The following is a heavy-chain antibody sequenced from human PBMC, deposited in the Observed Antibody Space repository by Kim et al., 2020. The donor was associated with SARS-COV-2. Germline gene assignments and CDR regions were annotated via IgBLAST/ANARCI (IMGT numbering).Heavy chain of an antibody. CDR3: ARVSEGGSSWYYFDS. CDR1: GFTFSDYY. D-gene: IGHD6-13*01. J-gene: IGHJ4*02. V-gene: IGHV3-11*05. Sequence: GGSLRLSCAASGFTFSDYYMSWIRQAPGKGLEWVSYISSINSYTNYAVSVKGRFTISRDNSKKSLYLQMDTLRAEDTAMYYCARVSEGGSSWYYFDSWGQGTLVTVSS. CDR2: ISSINSYT.